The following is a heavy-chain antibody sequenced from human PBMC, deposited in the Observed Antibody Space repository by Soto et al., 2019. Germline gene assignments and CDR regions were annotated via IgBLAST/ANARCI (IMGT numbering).Heavy chain of an antibody. CDR1: GFPVSSNY. J-gene: IGHJ3*02. V-gene: IGHV3-53*04. CDR3: ARDRQSSGWLDAFDI. D-gene: IGHD6-19*01. Sequence: PGGSLRLSCAASGFPVSSNYMSWVRQAPGKGLEWVSVIFTGGSTYYADSVKGRFTISRHSSMNTVYLQMDSLRAEDTAVYYCARDRQSSGWLDAFDIWGQGTMVTVSS. CDR2: IFTGGST.